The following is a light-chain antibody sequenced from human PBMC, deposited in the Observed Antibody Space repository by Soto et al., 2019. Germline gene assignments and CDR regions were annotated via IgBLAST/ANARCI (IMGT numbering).Light chain of an antibody. Sequence: SVLTQPPSASGTPGQGVTMSCSGSSSNIGANIVTWYQQLPGAAPKLLIYSDNQRPSGVPDRVSGSKSGTSASLAISGLQSEDEADYYCAAWDNSLDAFVFGSGTKATVL. J-gene: IGLJ1*01. CDR2: SDN. V-gene: IGLV1-44*01. CDR3: AAWDNSLDAFV. CDR1: SSNIGANI.